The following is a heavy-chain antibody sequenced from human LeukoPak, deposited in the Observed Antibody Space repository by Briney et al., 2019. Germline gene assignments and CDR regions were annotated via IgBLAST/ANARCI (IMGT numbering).Heavy chain of an antibody. V-gene: IGHV4-39*01. CDR2: IYYNGET. J-gene: IGHJ5*02. CDR3: AGQDHQDHGWPNWFDP. CDR1: GGSIRSYY. D-gene: IGHD4-17*01. Sequence: SETLSLTCTVSGGSIRSYYWGWIRQPPGKGLDWIGSIYYNGETYYNASLKSRVTISVDTSKNQFSLKLTSVTAADTAVYYCAGQDHQDHGWPNWFDPWGQGTLVTVSS.